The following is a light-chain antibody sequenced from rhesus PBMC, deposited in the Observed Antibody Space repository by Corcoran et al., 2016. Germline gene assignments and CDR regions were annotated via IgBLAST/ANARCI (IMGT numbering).Light chain of an antibody. Sequence: EIVVTQSPATLSVSSGERATLSCRASQSVSNYLAWYQQKLGQAPSLFISAAFPRATGIPDRFTGNGSGTVFTLTISSLEPGDFAVYYCQQYSNWPLTFGGGTKVEIK. V-gene: IGKV3S9*01. CDR2: AAF. CDR1: QSVSNY. CDR3: QQYSNWPLT. J-gene: IGKJ4*01.